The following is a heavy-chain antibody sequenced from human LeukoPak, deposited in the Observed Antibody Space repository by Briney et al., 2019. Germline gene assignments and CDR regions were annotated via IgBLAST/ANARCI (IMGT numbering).Heavy chain of an antibody. Sequence: SETLSLTCTVSGGSISSYYWSWVRQPAGKGLEWIVDLYYSGITHYNPSLTSRVTISVDTSKNQFSLRLTSVTAADTAVYYCARSYSSSWDYWGRGTLVTVSS. CDR1: GGSISSYY. CDR2: LYYSGIT. CDR3: ARSYSSSWDY. V-gene: IGHV4-59*01. J-gene: IGHJ4*02. D-gene: IGHD6-13*01.